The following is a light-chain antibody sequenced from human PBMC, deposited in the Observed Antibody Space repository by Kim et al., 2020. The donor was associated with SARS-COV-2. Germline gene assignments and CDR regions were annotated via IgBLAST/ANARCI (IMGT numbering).Light chain of an antibody. CDR3: QSSDSNNAWV. V-gene: IGLV6-57*02. CDR1: RGGNGRKG. Sequence: KKVTKAGNGSRGGNGRKGVKWERQGAGRAPTKVMYEDDERTAGVAARFSGSSDRYSNAASQTIAGLKTEDEADYYCQSSDSNNAWVFGGGTQLTVL. CDR2: EDD. J-gene: IGLJ3*02.